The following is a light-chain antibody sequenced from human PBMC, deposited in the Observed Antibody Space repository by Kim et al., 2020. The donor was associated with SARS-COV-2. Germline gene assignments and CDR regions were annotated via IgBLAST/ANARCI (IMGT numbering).Light chain of an antibody. CDR1: QSVSSN. CDR3: QQYNNWPLYT. Sequence: EIVMTQSPATLSVSPGERATLSCRASQSVSSNLAWYQQKSGQAPRLLIYGASTRATGIPARFSGSGSGTEFTLTISSLQSEDFAVYYCQQYNNWPLYTFGQGTKLEI. J-gene: IGKJ2*01. CDR2: GAS. V-gene: IGKV3-15*01.